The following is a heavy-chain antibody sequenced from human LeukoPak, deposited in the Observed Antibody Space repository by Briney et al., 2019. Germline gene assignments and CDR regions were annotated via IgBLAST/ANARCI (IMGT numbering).Heavy chain of an antibody. CDR1: GYTFTSYA. CDR2: INTNTGNP. J-gene: IGHJ5*02. V-gene: IGHV7-4-1*02. D-gene: IGHD2-8*01. Sequence: ASVKVSCKASGYTFTSYAMNWVRQAPGQGLEWMGWINTNTGNPTYAQGFTGRFVFSLDTSVGTAYLQISSLKAEDTAVYYCARGLDIVLMVYAPGVWFDPWGQGTLVTVSS. CDR3: ARGLDIVLMVYAPGVWFDP.